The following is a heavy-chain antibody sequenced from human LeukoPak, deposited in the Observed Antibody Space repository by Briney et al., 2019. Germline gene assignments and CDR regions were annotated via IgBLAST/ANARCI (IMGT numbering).Heavy chain of an antibody. CDR2: ISSSGSTI. CDR3: ARGYYYGSGSYL. J-gene: IGHJ4*02. V-gene: IGHV3-48*03. D-gene: IGHD3-10*01. CDR1: GFTFSSYE. Sequence: PGGSLRPSCAASGFTFSSYEMNWVRQAPGKGLEWVSYISSSGSTIYYADSVKGRFTISRDNARNSLYLQMNSLRAEDTAVYYCARGYYYGSGSYLWGQGTLVTVSS.